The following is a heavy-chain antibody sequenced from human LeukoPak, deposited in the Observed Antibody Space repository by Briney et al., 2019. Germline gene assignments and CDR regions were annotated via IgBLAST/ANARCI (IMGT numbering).Heavy chain of an antibody. V-gene: IGHV4-59*05. J-gene: IGHJ4*02. CDR1: GGSLTRYH. D-gene: IGHD6-19*01. CDR3: ARVPSYSSGPPDY. Sequence: TSETLSLTCTVSGGSLTRYHWGWIRQPPGKGLEWIGSIYYSGSTYYNPSLKSRVTISVDTSKNQFSLKLSSVTAADTAVYYCARVPSYSSGPPDYWGQGTLVTVSS. CDR2: IYYSGST.